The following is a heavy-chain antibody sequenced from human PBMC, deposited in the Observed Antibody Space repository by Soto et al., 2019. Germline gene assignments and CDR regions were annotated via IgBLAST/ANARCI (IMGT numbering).Heavy chain of an antibody. CDR3: ARDRRDQSDIVVVLYGMDV. J-gene: IGHJ6*02. CDR1: GGTFSSYA. D-gene: IGHD2-2*01. V-gene: IGHV1-69*13. Sequence: GASVKVSCKASGGTFSSYAISWVRQAPGQGLEWMGGIIPIFGTANYAQKFQGRVTITADESTSTAYMELSSLRSEDMAVYYCARDRRDQSDIVVVLYGMDVWGQGTTVTVSS. CDR2: IIPIFGTA.